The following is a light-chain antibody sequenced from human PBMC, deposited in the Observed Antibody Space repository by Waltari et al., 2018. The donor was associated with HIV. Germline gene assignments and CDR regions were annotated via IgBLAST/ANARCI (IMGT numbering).Light chain of an antibody. Sequence: SYELTQPPSVSVSPGQTARITCSGDALPKKYAYWYQQKSVQAPILIMYDDDKRPSGIPEGISGSSSGTMATLTISGAQVEDEADYYCYSSDSSGNYYVFGTGTKVTVL. J-gene: IGLJ1*01. CDR1: ALPKKY. CDR2: DDD. V-gene: IGLV3-10*01. CDR3: YSSDSSGNYYV.